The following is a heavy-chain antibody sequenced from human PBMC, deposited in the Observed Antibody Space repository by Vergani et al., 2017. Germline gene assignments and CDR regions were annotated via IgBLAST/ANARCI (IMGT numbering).Heavy chain of an antibody. D-gene: IGHD6-6*01. J-gene: IGHJ5*02. CDR3: ARGQLVAARLGNWFDP. Sequence: QVQLQESGPGLVKPSETLSLTCTVSGGSVSSGSYYWSWIRQPPGKGLEWIGYIYYSGSTNYNPSLKSRVTISVDTSKNQFSLKRSPVTAADTAVYYCARGQLVAARLGNWFDPWGQGTLVTVSS. V-gene: IGHV4-61*01. CDR2: IYYSGST. CDR1: GGSVSSGSYY.